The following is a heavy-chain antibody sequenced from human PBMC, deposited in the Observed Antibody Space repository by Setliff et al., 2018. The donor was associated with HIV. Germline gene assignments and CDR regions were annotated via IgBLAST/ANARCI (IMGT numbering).Heavy chain of an antibody. CDR2: ISSSSSTI. J-gene: IGHJ6*02. Sequence: GSLRLSCAASGFTFSSYSMNWVRQAPGKGLEWVSYISSSSSTIYYADSVKGRFTISRDNAKNSLYLQMNSLRAGDTAVYYCAREIVTLYTGGHYLYGIDVWGQGTAVTVSS. CDR1: GFTFSSYS. V-gene: IGHV3-48*01. D-gene: IGHD3-22*01. CDR3: AREIVTLYTGGHYLYGIDV.